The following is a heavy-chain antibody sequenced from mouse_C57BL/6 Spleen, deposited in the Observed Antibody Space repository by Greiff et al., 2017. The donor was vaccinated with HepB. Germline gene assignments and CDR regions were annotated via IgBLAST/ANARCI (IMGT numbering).Heavy chain of an antibody. Sequence: QVQLQQSGPGLVQPSQSLSITCTVSGFSLTSYGVHWVRQSPGKGLEWLGVIWSGGSTDYNAAFISRLSISKDNSKSQVFFKMNSLQADDTAIYYCASIYDGYYRFAYWGQGTLVTVSA. J-gene: IGHJ3*01. CDR3: ASIYDGYYRFAY. D-gene: IGHD2-3*01. CDR1: GFSLTSYG. CDR2: IWSGGST. V-gene: IGHV2-2*01.